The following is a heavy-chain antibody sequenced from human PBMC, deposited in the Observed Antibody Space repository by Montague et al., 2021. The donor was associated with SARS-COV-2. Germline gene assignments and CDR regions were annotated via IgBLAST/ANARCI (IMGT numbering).Heavy chain of an antibody. J-gene: IGHJ4*02. CDR3: ATASGSGSLGFHY. CDR2: IYYSGTI. Sequence: TLSLTCTVSGASISTGAYYWSRIRQHPEKGLEWIGYIYYSGTIYYNPSFKSRVTISLDTSNNHSSLKLSSVTAADTAVYYCATASGSGSLGFHYWGQGTLVLVSS. V-gene: IGHV4-31*03. CDR1: GASISTGAYY. D-gene: IGHD3-10*01.